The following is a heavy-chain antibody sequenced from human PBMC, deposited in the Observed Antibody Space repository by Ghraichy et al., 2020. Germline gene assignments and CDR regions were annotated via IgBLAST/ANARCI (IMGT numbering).Heavy chain of an antibody. CDR1: GDSINSGAYY. V-gene: IGHV4-39*01. J-gene: IGHJ4*02. CDR3: ARINSAIVSD. CDR2: VYYTGTT. D-gene: IGHD5/OR15-5a*01. Sequence: SETLSLTCTVSGDSINSGAYYWGWVRQPPDKGLEWIGSVYYTGTTKDSPSFKSRVSIYIDTSENQFSLRLTSVTAADTAVYYCARINSAIVSDWGQGTLVNVAS.